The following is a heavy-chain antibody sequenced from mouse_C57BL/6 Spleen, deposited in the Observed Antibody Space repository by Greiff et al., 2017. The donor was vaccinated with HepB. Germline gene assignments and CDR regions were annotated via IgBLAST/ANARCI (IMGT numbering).Heavy chain of an antibody. D-gene: IGHD4-1*01. Sequence: QVQLQQPGAELVMPGASVKLSCKASGYTFISYWMHWVKQRPGQGLEWIGEIDPSDSYTNYNQKFKGKSTLTVDKSSSTAYMQLSSLTSEDSAVYYCARANWGYFDYWGQGTTLTVSS. J-gene: IGHJ2*01. CDR2: IDPSDSYT. CDR1: GYTFISYW. CDR3: ARANWGYFDY. V-gene: IGHV1-69*01.